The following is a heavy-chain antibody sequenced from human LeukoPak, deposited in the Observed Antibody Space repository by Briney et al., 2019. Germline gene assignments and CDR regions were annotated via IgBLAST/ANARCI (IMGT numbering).Heavy chain of an antibody. D-gene: IGHD2-15*01. CDR1: GLTFSSYG. J-gene: IGHJ6*03. CDR3: AKNGDRGAYCSGGTCYPYYYYYMDV. CDR2: ISTTGGTT. V-gene: IGHV3-23*01. Sequence: GGSLRLSCAASGLTFSSYGMSWVRQAPGGGLEWVSAISTTGGTTYYADSVRGRFTISRDNSRNTLYLQMNSLRAEDTAIYYCAKNGDRGAYCSGGTCYPYYYYYMDVWGKGTTVTISS.